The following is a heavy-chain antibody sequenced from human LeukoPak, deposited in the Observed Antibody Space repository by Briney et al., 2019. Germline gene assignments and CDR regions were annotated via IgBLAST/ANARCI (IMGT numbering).Heavy chain of an antibody. CDR3: ASSPGPYYYDSSGYVTHDY. Sequence: PSETLSLTCTVSGGSMSPYHWGWIRQPPGKGLEWIGEINHSGSTNYNPSLKSRVTISVDTSKNQFSLKLSSVTAADTAVYYCASSPGPYYYDSSGYVTHDYWGQGTLVTVSS. J-gene: IGHJ4*02. V-gene: IGHV4-34*01. CDR1: GGSMSPYH. CDR2: INHSGST. D-gene: IGHD3-22*01.